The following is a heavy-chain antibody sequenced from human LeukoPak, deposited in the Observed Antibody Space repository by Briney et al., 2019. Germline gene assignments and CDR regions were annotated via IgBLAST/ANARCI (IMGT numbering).Heavy chain of an antibody. CDR1: GFTFSSYA. Sequence: GGSLRLSCAASGFTFSSYAMHWVRQAPGRGLEWVAVISYDGSNKYYADSVKGRFTISRDNSKNTLYLQMNSLRAEDTAVYYCAKDKFGGGIKTGTFDYWGRGTLVTVSS. D-gene: IGHD3-16*01. CDR3: AKDKFGGGIKTGTFDY. J-gene: IGHJ4*02. CDR2: ISYDGSNK. V-gene: IGHV3-30*04.